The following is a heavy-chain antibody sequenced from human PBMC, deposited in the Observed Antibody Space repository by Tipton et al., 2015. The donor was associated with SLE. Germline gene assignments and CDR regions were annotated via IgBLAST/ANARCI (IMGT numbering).Heavy chain of an antibody. D-gene: IGHD3/OR15-3a*01. J-gene: IGHJ4*02. CDR3: ARDLGHGGDSDY. CDR2: WSQSVGT. Sequence: TLSLTCTVSGYSISSGYYWGWIRQPPGKGLEWFGSWSQSVGTAYNPSLKSRVSIFADSSKSTFHLKVTSLTAADTAVYYCARDLGHGGDSDYWGQGTLVTVSS. V-gene: IGHV4-38-2*02. CDR1: GYSISSGYY.